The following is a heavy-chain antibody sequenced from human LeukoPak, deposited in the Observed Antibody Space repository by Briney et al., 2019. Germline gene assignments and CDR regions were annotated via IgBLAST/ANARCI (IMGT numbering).Heavy chain of an antibody. Sequence: SETLSLTCTVSGGSISSYYWSWIRQPPGKGLEWIGYIYYSGSTNYNPTLKSRVTISVDTSKNQFSLKLSSVTAADTAVYYCARGDYYDSSGYRYWGQGTLVTVSS. V-gene: IGHV4-59*01. CDR1: GGSISSYY. CDR2: IYYSGST. J-gene: IGHJ4*02. D-gene: IGHD3-22*01. CDR3: ARGDYYDSSGYRY.